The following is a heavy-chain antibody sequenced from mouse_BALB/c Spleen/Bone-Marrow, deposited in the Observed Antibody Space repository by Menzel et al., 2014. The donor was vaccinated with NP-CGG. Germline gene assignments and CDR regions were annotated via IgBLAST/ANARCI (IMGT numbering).Heavy chain of an antibody. CDR1: GFTFSTYA. J-gene: IGHJ3*01. Sequence: DVKLVESGGVLVKPGGSLKLSCVASGFTFSTYAMSWVRQSPEKRLEWVAEISSGGSYTYYPDTVTGRFTISRDNAKNTLYLEMSSLRSEDTAMYYCARDGYGSSDWGQGTLVTVSA. CDR2: ISSGGSYT. CDR3: ARDGYGSSD. V-gene: IGHV5-9-4*01. D-gene: IGHD1-1*01.